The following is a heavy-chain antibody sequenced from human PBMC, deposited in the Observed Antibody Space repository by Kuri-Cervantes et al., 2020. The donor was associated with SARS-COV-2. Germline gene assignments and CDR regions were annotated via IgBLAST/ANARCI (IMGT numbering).Heavy chain of an antibody. CDR2: IKSKTDGGTT. CDR3: TTELRYYYDSSGYQFDY. J-gene: IGHJ4*02. V-gene: IGHV3-15*01. CDR1: GFTFSNAW. D-gene: IGHD3-22*01. Sequence: GGSLRLSCAASGFTFSNAWMSWVRQAPGKGLEWVGRIKSKTDGGTTDYAAPVKGRFTISRDDSENTLYLQMNSLKTEDTAVYYCTTELRYYYDSSGYQFDYWGQGTLVTVSS.